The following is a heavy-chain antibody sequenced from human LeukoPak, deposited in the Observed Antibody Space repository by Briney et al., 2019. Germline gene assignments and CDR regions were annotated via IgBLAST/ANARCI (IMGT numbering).Heavy chain of an antibody. V-gene: IGHV1-69*13. D-gene: IGHD1-26*01. CDR1: GYTFTGYY. Sequence: GASVKVSCKASGYTFTGYYIHWVRLAPGQGLEWMGWINPIFGTANYAQKFQGRVTITADESTSTAYMELSSLRSEDTAVYYCAREPRDSIVGASDAFDIWGQGTMVTVSS. CDR2: INPIFGTA. CDR3: AREPRDSIVGASDAFDI. J-gene: IGHJ3*02.